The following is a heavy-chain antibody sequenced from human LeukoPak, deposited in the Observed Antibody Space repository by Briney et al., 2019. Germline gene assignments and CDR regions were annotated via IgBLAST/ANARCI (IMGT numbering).Heavy chain of an antibody. J-gene: IGHJ4*02. D-gene: IGHD2-8*01. CDR2: ISYDGSNK. V-gene: IGHV3-30*18. CDR1: GFTFSSYG. CDR3: AKDAAGNGRYFDY. Sequence: GGSLRLSCAAPGFTFSSYGMHWVRQAPGKGLEWVAVISYDGSNKYYADSVKGRFTISRDNSKNTLYLQMNSLRAEDTAVYYCAKDAAGNGRYFDYWGQGTLVTVSS.